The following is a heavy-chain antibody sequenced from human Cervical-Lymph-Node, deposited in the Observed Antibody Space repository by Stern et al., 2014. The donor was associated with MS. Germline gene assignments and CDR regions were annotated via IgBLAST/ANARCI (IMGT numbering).Heavy chain of an antibody. CDR1: GGSMPDYS. CDR3: ARGGRMASMFY. CDR2: VYHTGST. J-gene: IGHJ4*02. D-gene: IGHD5-24*01. Sequence: QVQLQESGPGLVKPSETLSLTCSVSGGSMPDYSWSWIRQPPGKGLEWIGYVYHTGSTSYNPSLQSRVTISIDTSKSQFSLKVKSVTAADTAVYYCARGGRMASMFYWGQGTLVTVSS. V-gene: IGHV4-59*01.